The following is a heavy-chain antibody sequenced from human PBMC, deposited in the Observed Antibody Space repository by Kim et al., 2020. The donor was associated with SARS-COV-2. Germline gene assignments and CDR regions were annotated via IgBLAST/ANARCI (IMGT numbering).Heavy chain of an antibody. V-gene: IGHV3-48*02. CDR3: ARDRGILTG. CDR2: ISSSSTI. Sequence: GGSLRLSCAASGFTFSSYSMNWVRQAPGKGLEWVSYISSSSTIYYADSVKGRFTISRDNAKNSLYLQMNSLRDEDTAVYYCARDRGILTGWGQGTLVTVSS. D-gene: IGHD3-9*01. J-gene: IGHJ4*02. CDR1: GFTFSSYS.